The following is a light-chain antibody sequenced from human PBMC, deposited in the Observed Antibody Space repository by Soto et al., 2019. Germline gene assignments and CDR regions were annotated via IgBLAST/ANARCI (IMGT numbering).Light chain of an antibody. CDR1: RSVSSY. CDR2: DAS. Sequence: EIVLTQSPATLSLSPGERATLSCRASRSVSSYLVWFQHKPGQAPRLLNYDASNRATGIPARFSGSGSGTDFTLTISSLEPEDSAIYYCQQRSNWPPWTFGQGTKVEIK. V-gene: IGKV3-11*01. CDR3: QQRSNWPPWT. J-gene: IGKJ1*01.